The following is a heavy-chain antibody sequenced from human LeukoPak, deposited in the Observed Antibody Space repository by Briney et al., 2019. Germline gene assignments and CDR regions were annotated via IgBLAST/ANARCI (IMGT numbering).Heavy chain of an antibody. Sequence: ASVKVSCKAFGYTFTSYGISWVRQAPGQGLEWMGWISAYNGNTNYAQKLQGRVTMTTDTSTSTAYMELRSLRSDDTAVYYCAREYDFWSGGGSGFDPWGQGTLVTVSS. CDR2: ISAYNGNT. D-gene: IGHD3-3*01. CDR1: GYTFTSYG. J-gene: IGHJ5*02. CDR3: AREYDFWSGGGSGFDP. V-gene: IGHV1-18*01.